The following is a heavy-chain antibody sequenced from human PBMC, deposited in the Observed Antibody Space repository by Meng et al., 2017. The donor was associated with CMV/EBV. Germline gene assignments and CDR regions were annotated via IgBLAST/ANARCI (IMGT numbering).Heavy chain of an antibody. CDR1: GFTFSDYY. Sequence: GGSLRLSCAASGFTFSDYYMSWIRQAPGKGLEWVSYISSSGSTIYYADSVKGRFTISRENAKNSLYLQMNSLRAEDTAVYYCARDKSEYYYYYGMDVWGQGTTVTVSS. D-gene: IGHD6-6*01. CDR2: ISSSGSTI. V-gene: IGHV3-11*01. CDR3: ARDKSEYYYYYGMDV. J-gene: IGHJ6*02.